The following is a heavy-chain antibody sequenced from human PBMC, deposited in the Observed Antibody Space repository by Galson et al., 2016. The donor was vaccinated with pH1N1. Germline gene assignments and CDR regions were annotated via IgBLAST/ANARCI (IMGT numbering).Heavy chain of an antibody. CDR3: ARMSSGYNTIDS. Sequence: SVKVSCKASRDTFNNYAFSWVRQAPGKGLEWMGGIIPILGAPNYAQNFQGRVTISTDKSTTTAYMGLTGLTSGDTAMYYCARMSSGYNTIDSWGQGTLITVSS. D-gene: IGHD6-25*01. CDR1: RDTFNNYA. CDR2: IIPILGAP. V-gene: IGHV1-69*10. J-gene: IGHJ4*02.